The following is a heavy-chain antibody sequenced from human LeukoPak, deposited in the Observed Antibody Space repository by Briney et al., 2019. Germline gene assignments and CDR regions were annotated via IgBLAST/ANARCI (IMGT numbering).Heavy chain of an antibody. J-gene: IGHJ4*02. CDR1: GFTFYDYA. CDR3: AKDRAGTFDY. D-gene: IGHD1-1*01. V-gene: IGHV3-43*02. CDR2: ISGDGGST. Sequence: PGGSLRRSCAASGFTFYDYAMHWVRQAPGKGLVWVSLISGDGGSTYYADSVKGRFTISRDNSKNSLYLQMSSLRTEDTAWYFCAKDRAGTFDYWGQGTLVTVSS.